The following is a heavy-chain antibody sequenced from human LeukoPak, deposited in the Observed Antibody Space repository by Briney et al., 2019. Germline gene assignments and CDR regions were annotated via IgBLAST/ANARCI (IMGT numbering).Heavy chain of an antibody. CDR3: AKSGYNRFDY. Sequence: AGGSLRLSCAASGFTFDDYGMSWVRQAPGKGLQWVANIKQDGSEKDYVDSVKGRFTISRENSKNTLYLQMNSLRAEDTAVYYCAKSGYNRFDYWGQGTLVTVSS. D-gene: IGHD5-24*01. CDR1: GFTFDDYG. J-gene: IGHJ4*02. CDR2: IKQDGSEK. V-gene: IGHV3-7*03.